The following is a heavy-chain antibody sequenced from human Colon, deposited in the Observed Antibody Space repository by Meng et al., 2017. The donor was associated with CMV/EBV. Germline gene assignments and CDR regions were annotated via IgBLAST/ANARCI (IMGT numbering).Heavy chain of an antibody. D-gene: IGHD3-10*01. V-gene: IGHV2-5*02. Sequence: QHTLKESGPTLVKPTQTLTLTCTFSGFSLSTIGMGVGWIRQPPGKALEWLGVIYWDDDKRYSPSLKSRLTITKDTSKNQVVLTMTNLDPLDTATYYCAHRPYGSGSYFFDYWGQGTLVTVSS. CDR2: IYWDDDK. CDR3: AHRPYGSGSYFFDY. J-gene: IGHJ4*02. CDR1: GFSLSTIGMG.